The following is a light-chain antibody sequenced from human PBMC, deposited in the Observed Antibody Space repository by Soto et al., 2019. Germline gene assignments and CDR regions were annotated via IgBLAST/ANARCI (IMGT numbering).Light chain of an antibody. CDR2: DVS. CDR3: SSYTSVNLSV. J-gene: IGLJ1*01. V-gene: IGLV2-14*03. CDR1: RSDVGGYEH. Sequence: QSVLTQPASVSGSPGQSISISCTGTRSDVGGYEHVSWYQQHPGKVPRLIIFDVSSRPSGVSHRFSGSKSGDTASLTISGLQAEDEADYYGSSYTSVNLSVSGTGPKVPVL.